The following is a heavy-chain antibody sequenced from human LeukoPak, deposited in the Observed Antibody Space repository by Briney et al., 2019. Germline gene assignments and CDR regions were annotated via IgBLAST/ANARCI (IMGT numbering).Heavy chain of an antibody. Sequence: GGSLRLSCAASGFTFSNYGMHWVRQAPGKGLEWVALISYDGSNKYYADSVKGRFTISSDNSKNTLYLQMNSLRVEDTAVYYCVKGYYRGDYWGQGTLVTVSS. CDR1: GFTFSNYG. J-gene: IGHJ4*02. D-gene: IGHD2-15*01. V-gene: IGHV3-30*18. CDR3: VKGYYRGDY. CDR2: ISYDGSNK.